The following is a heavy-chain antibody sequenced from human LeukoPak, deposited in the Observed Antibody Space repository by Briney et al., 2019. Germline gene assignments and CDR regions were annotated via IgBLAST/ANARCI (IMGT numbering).Heavy chain of an antibody. V-gene: IGHV3-30-3*01. CDR1: GFTFSSYA. Sequence: GRSLRLSCAASGFTFSSYAMHWVRQAPGKGLEWVAVISYDGSNKYCADSVKGRFTISRDNSKNTLYLQMNSLRAEDTAVYYCARDGFWLWLAYCGGDCWGAFDIWGQGTMVTVSS. CDR3: ARDGFWLWLAYCGGDCWGAFDI. CDR2: ISYDGSNK. D-gene: IGHD2-21*01. J-gene: IGHJ3*02.